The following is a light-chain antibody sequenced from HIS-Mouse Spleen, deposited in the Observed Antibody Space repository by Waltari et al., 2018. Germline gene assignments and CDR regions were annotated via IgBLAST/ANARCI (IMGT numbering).Light chain of an antibody. J-gene: IGLJ3*02. CDR1: SSDVGGYNY. V-gene: IGLV2-14*01. Sequence: QSALTQPASVSGSPGQSITISCTGTSSDVGGYNYVSWYQQHPGKAPKLLIYEVSNLPSVVSNRFSGSKSGNTASLTISGLQAEDEADYYCSSYTSSSTLWVFGGGTKLTVL. CDR3: SSYTSSSTLWV. CDR2: EVS.